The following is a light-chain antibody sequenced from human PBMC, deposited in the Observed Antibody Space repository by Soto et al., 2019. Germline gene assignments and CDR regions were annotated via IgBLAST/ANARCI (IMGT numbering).Light chain of an antibody. V-gene: IGLV1-40*01. CDR1: SSNIGAGYD. CDR2: GNS. J-gene: IGLJ1*01. Sequence: QSVLMQPPSVPGAPGQRVTISCTGSSSNIGAGYDVHWYQQLPGTAPKLLIYGNSNRPSGVPDRFSGSKSGTSASLAITGLQAEDEADYYCQSYDSSLSGYVFGTGTKVTVL. CDR3: QSYDSSLSGYV.